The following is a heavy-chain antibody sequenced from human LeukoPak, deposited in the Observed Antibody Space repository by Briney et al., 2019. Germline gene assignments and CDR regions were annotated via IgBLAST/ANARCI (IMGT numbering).Heavy chain of an antibody. CDR1: GGTFSSYA. Sequence: SVTVSCKASGGTFSSYAISWVRQAPGQGLEWMGRIIPILGIANYAQKFQGRVTITADKSTSTAYMELSSLRSEDTAVYYCARDRTMATTPSYFDYWGQGTLVTVSS. D-gene: IGHD5-24*01. J-gene: IGHJ4*02. CDR2: IIPILGIA. CDR3: ARDRTMATTPSYFDY. V-gene: IGHV1-69*04.